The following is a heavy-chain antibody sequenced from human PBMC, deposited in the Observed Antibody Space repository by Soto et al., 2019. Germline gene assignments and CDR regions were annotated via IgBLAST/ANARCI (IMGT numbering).Heavy chain of an antibody. CDR3: ARDLSSGYYAGAFDI. V-gene: IGHV3-30-3*01. CDR1: GFTFSSYA. D-gene: IGHD3-22*01. CDR2: ISYDGSNK. J-gene: IGHJ3*02. Sequence: QVQLVESGGGVVQPGRSLRLSCAASGFTFSSYAMHWVRQAPGKGLEWVAVISYDGSNKYYADSVKGRFTISRDNSKNTLYLQMNSLRAEDTAVYYCARDLSSGYYAGAFDIWGQGTMVTVSS.